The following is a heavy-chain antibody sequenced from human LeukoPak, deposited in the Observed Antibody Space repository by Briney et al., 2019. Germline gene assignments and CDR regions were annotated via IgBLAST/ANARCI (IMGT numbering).Heavy chain of an antibody. CDR2: IYSGGST. V-gene: IGHV3-66*02. Sequence: GGSLRLSSAASGFTVSSNYMSWVRQAPGKGLEWVSVIYSGGSTYYADSVKGRFTISRDNSKNTLYLQMNSLRAEDTAVYYCARDYGDYYYYYYMDVWGKGTTVTVSS. J-gene: IGHJ6*03. CDR1: GFTVSSNY. CDR3: ARDYGDYYYYYYMDV. D-gene: IGHD4-17*01.